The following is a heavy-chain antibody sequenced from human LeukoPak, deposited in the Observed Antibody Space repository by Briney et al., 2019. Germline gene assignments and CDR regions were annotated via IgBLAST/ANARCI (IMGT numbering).Heavy chain of an antibody. D-gene: IGHD6-19*01. J-gene: IGHJ4*02. CDR2: ISGSGGST. V-gene: IGHV3-23*01. CDR3: AKVRQWLPTKFYFDY. Sequence: PGGSLRLSCAASGFTFSSYAMSWVRQAPGKGLEWVSAISGSGGSTYYADSVKGRFTISRDNSKNTLYLQMNSLRAEDTAVYYCAKVRQWLPTKFYFDYWGQGTLVTVSS. CDR1: GFTFSSYA.